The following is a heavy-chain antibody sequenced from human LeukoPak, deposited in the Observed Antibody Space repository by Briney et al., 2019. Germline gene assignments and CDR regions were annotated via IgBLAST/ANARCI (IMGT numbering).Heavy chain of an antibody. CDR2: ISGDGGST. Sequence: GGSLRLSCAASGFTFDDYAMHWVRHAPGKGLEWVSLISGDGGSTYYADSVKGRFTISRDNSKNSLYLQMNSLRTEDTALYYCAKGSPYYYDSSGYEMPGYYYYYMDVWGKGTTVTVSS. D-gene: IGHD3-22*01. V-gene: IGHV3-43*02. CDR1: GFTFDDYA. J-gene: IGHJ6*03. CDR3: AKGSPYYYDSSGYEMPGYYYYYMDV.